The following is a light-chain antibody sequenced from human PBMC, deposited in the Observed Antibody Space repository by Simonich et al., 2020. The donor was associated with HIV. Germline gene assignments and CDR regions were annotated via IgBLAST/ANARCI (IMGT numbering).Light chain of an antibody. CDR1: QSISSY. Sequence: DIQMTQSPSSLSASVGDRVTITCRASQSISSYLNWYQQKPGKAPKLLIYKASSLERGVPSRFSGSGSGTEFTLTISSLQPDDFATYYCQQYNSYAYTFGQGTKLEIK. CDR3: QQYNSYAYT. CDR2: KAS. J-gene: IGKJ2*01. V-gene: IGKV1-5*03.